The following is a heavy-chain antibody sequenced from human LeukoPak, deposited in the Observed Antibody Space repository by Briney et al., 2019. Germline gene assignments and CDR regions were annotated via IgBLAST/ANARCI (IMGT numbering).Heavy chain of an antibody. J-gene: IGHJ4*02. D-gene: IGHD1-26*01. CDR1: VFTFSSYS. V-gene: IGHV3-48*01. CDR3: ARGEEWELLGEGTDY. Sequence: PGGSLRLSCAASVFTFSSYSMNWVRQAPGKGLEWVSYISSSSSTIYYADSVKGRFTISRDNAKNSLYLQMNSLRAEDTAVYYCARGEEWELLGEGTDYWGQGTLVTVSS. CDR2: ISSSSSTI.